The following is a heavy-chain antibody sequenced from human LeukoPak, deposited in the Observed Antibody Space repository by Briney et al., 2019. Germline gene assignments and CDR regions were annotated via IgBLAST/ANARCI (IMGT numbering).Heavy chain of an antibody. D-gene: IGHD3-16*01. Sequence: SETLSLTCTVSGGSVNSISYYWGWIRQPPGKGLEWIGSIYYSGTTYYNPSLKSRVTVSVDTSKNQFSLNLSSVTAADTAVYYCVRGSTLRHYQCWGQGTLVTVSS. CDR1: GGSVNSISYY. V-gene: IGHV4-39*01. CDR2: IYYSGTT. J-gene: IGHJ4*02. CDR3: VRGSTLRHYQC.